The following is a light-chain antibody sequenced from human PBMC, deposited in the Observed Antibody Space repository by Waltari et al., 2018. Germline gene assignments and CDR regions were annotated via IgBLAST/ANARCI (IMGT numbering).Light chain of an antibody. Sequence: IVLTQSPATLSLSPGEGATLSCRASHSVNWYLAWYQQRPGQAPRLLIYDASNRATGIPARFSGSGSETDFTLTISSLEPEDSAVYYCQQRRNWPLTFGGGTKVEIK. J-gene: IGKJ4*01. CDR1: HSVNWY. CDR3: QQRRNWPLT. V-gene: IGKV3-11*01. CDR2: DAS.